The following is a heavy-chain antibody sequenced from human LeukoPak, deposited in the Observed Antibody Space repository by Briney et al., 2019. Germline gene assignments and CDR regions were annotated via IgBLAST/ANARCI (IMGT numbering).Heavy chain of an antibody. V-gene: IGHV3-7*04. CDR2: IKQDGSEK. D-gene: IGHD3-16*01. CDR1: GFIFSNYL. J-gene: IGHJ5*02. Sequence: PGGSLRLSCSASGFIFSNYLMTWVRQAPGKWLEWVPNIKQDGSEKYYVDSVKGRFTISRDNAKKSLYLQMNSLRAEDTAVYFCARDMIILQSWGQGTLVTVSS. CDR3: ARDMIILQS.